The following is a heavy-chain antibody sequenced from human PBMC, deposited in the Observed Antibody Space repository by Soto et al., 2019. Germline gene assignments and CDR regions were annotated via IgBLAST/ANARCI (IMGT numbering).Heavy chain of an antibody. Sequence: QVQLVQSGAEVKKPGSSVKVSCRASGGTFSSHTISWVRQAPGQGLELMGGIMPMFGVTNYARKVQGRLTMTANESTTTAYMEVSSLTSEDTAVYYCAGEGVTTSMSLPWMGYHYYGLDVWGQGTTVIVSS. CDR1: GGTFSSHT. J-gene: IGHJ6*02. D-gene: IGHD1-26*01. CDR2: IMPMFGVT. V-gene: IGHV1-69*12. CDR3: AGEGVTTSMSLPWMGYHYYGLDV.